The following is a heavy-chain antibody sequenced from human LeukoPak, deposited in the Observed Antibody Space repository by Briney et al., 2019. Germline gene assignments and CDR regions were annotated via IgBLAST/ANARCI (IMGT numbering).Heavy chain of an antibody. D-gene: IGHD6-13*01. V-gene: IGHV1-69*06. J-gene: IGHJ5*02. CDR3: AIAAAGTGWFDP. CDR2: IIPIFGTA. CDR1: GGTFSSYA. Sequence: VASVKVSCTASGGTFSSYAISWVRRAPGQGLEWMGGIIPIFGTANYAQKFQGRVTITADKSTSTAYMELSSLRSEDTAVYYCAIAAAGTGWFDPWGQGTLVTVSP.